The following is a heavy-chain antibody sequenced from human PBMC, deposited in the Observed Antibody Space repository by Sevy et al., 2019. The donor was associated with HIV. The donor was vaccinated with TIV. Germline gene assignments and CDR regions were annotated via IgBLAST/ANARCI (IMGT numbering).Heavy chain of an antibody. CDR3: VRALYYYGSGSYQNYYYYGMDV. CDR1: GGSISSYY. D-gene: IGHD3-10*01. Sequence: SETLSLTCTVSGGSISSYYWSWIRQPPGKGLEWIGYIYYSGSTNYNPSLKSRVTISVDTSKNQFSLKLSSVTAADTAVYYCVRALYYYGSGSYQNYYYYGMDVWGQGTTVTVSS. CDR2: IYYSGST. V-gene: IGHV4-59*01. J-gene: IGHJ6*02.